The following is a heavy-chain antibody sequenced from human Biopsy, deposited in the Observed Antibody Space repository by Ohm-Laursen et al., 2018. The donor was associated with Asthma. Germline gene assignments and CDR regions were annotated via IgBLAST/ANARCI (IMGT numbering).Heavy chain of an antibody. V-gene: IGHV3-53*01. Sequence: SLRLSCSASGFTVSRDHMFWVRQAPGKGLEWVSVIYSGGTSDTADSVRGRFTIPRDFYKNTLYLQMDSLRAEDTAVYYCARGDSSGWSHYYFDYWGQGTLVTVSS. CDR2: IYSGGTS. CDR1: GFTVSRDH. D-gene: IGHD6-19*01. CDR3: ARGDSSGWSHYYFDY. J-gene: IGHJ4*02.